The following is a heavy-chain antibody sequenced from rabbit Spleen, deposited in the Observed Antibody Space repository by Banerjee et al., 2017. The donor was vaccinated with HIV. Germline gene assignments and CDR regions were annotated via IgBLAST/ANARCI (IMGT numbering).Heavy chain of an antibody. CDR3: ARDLVGIIGWNFYL. CDR2: INAATGKP. J-gene: IGHJ4*01. Sequence: QQQLAESGGDLVKPEGSLTLTCKASGFDFSSSYWICWVRQAPGKGLEWIACINAATGKPVYATWASGRFTISRTSSTTVTLRMTSLTAADRATYFCARDLVGIIGWNFYLWGPGTLVTVS. V-gene: IGHV1S45*01. CDR1: GFDFSSSYW. D-gene: IGHD1-1*01.